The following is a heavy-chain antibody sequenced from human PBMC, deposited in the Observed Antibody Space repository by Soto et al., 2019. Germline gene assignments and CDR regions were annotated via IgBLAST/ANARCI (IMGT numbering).Heavy chain of an antibody. J-gene: IGHJ4*02. CDR3: ARVGDGGWGN. CDR1: GLYVGSSY. Sequence: EVQLVESGGGVIQPGGSLRLSCAASGLYVGSSYMSWVRQAPGKGLEWISYISGGGETYYSNSVKGRFTISKDNSKNKLFLQMHSVRAEDTALYYCARVGDGGWGNWGRGVQVTVTS. CDR2: ISGGGET. D-gene: IGHD7-27*01. V-gene: IGHV3-53*01.